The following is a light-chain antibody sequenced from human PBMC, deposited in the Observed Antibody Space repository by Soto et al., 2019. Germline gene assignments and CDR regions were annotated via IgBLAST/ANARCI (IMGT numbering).Light chain of an antibody. J-gene: IGLJ2*01. CDR1: SGHSSYI. CDR3: ETWDSNIVV. Sequence: QLVLTQSSSASASLGSSVTLTCTLSSGHSSYIIAWHQQQPGKSPRYLMKLERSGNYNKGSGVPDRFSGSSSGADRYLTISNLQFEDEADYYCETWDSNIVVFGGGTKLTVL. CDR2: LERSGNY. V-gene: IGLV4-60*02.